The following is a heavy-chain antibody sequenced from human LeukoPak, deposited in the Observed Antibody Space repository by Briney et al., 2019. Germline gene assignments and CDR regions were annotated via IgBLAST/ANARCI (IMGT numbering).Heavy chain of an antibody. CDR3: TNPDDYGDY. CDR2: IAFDDTDR. J-gene: IGHJ4*02. V-gene: IGHV3-30*18. CDR1: GYIFSDHG. Sequence: GGSLRLSCTASGYIFSDHGMHWVRQAPGKGLEWVAAIAFDDTDRYYIDSVKGRFTISRDDSKNTLYLHMTSLRAEDTAVYYCTNPDDYGDYWGQGTLVTVSS.